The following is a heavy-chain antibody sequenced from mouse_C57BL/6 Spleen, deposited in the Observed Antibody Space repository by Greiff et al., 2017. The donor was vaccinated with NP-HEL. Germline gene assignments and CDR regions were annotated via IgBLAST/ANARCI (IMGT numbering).Heavy chain of an antibody. CDR1: GYTFTDYN. V-gene: IGHV1-18*01. Sequence: EVQLQQSGPELVKPGASVKIPCKASGYTFTDYNMDWVKQSHGKSLEWIGDINPNNGGTIYNQKFKGKATLTVDKSSSTAYMELRSLTSEDTAVYYCALHSNDEGAMDYWGQGTSVTVSS. CDR3: ALHSNDEGAMDY. J-gene: IGHJ4*01. D-gene: IGHD2-12*01. CDR2: INPNNGGT.